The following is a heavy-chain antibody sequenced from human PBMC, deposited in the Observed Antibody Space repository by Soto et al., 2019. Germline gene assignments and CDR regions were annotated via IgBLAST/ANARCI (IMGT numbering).Heavy chain of an antibody. CDR2: IRCGGNNK. CDR3: AKEGTSGLYYFDY. CDR1: GFTFSSYG. Sequence: GGSLRLSCAASGFTFSSYGMHWVRQAPGKGLEWVAVIRCGGNNKYYADSVKGRFTISRDNSRNTLYLQMNSLRAGDSAKYYCAKEGTSGLYYFDYWGPGTLVTVSS. V-gene: IGHV3-33*06. J-gene: IGHJ4*02. D-gene: IGHD6-19*01.